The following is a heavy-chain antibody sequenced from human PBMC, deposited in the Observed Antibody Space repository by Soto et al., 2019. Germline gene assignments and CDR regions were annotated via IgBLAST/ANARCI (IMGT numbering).Heavy chain of an antibody. CDR3: ARGYYDSSGYIPHEHYFDY. J-gene: IGHJ4*02. CDR1: GFTFSSYS. Sequence: GGSLRLSCAASGFTFSSYSMNWVRQAPGKGLEWVSSISSSSSYIYYADSVKGRFTISRDNAKNSLYLQMNSLRAEDTAVYYCARGYYDSSGYIPHEHYFDYWGQGTLVNVSS. D-gene: IGHD3-22*01. V-gene: IGHV3-21*01. CDR2: ISSSSSYI.